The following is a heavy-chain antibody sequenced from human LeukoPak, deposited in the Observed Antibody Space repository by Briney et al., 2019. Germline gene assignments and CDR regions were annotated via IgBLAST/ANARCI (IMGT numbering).Heavy chain of an antibody. D-gene: IGHD3-22*01. CDR1: GGTFSSYA. Sequence: GASVKVSCKASGGTFSSYAISWVRQAPGQGLEWMGGIIPIFGTANYAQKFQGRVTITADESTSTAYMELSSLRSEDTAVYYCARGSYDSSGYYSSLLYYFDYWGQGTLVTVSS. J-gene: IGHJ4*02. CDR2: IIPIFGTA. CDR3: ARGSYDSSGYYSSLLYYFDY. V-gene: IGHV1-69*13.